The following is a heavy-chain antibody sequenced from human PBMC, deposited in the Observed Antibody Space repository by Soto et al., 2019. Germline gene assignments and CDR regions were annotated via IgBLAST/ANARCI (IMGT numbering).Heavy chain of an antibody. J-gene: IGHJ6*02. CDR3: SADHPLMAMGWPA. CDR1: GFDFGSFG. CDR2: IVVVSGST. Sequence: SVKVSCKASGFDFGSFGIQFLRQTRGRGLEWIGWIVVVSGSTNYARQFQGRVAISRDMSSSTAYLDLYDLKSDDTAVYFCSADHPLMAMGWPAWGQGTTVTVSS. D-gene: IGHD2-8*01. V-gene: IGHV1-58*02.